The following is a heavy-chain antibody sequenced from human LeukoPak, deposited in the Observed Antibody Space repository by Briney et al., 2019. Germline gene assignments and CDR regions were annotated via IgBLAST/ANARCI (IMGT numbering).Heavy chain of an antibody. CDR2: IYYSGST. J-gene: IGHJ4*02. D-gene: IGHD2-2*01. CDR1: GGSISSSSYY. CDR3: ARPDCSSTSCHFDY. V-gene: IGHV4-39*01. Sequence: SETLSLTCTVSGGSISSSSYYWGSIRQPPGTGLEWIGSIYYSGSTYYNPSLKGQVTISVDTSKNQFSLKLSSVTAADTAVYYCARPDCSSTSCHFDYWGQGTLVTVSS.